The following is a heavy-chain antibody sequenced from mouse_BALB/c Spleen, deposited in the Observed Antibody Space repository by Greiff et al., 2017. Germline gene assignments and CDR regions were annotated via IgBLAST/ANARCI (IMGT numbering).Heavy chain of an antibody. Sequence: EVKLMESGPGLVKPSQSLSLTCTVTGYSITSDYAWNWIRQFPGNKLEWMGYISYSGSTSYNPSLKSRISITRDTSKNQFFLQLNSVTTEDTATYYSAHYSNYVDYYAMDYWGQGTSVTVSS. CDR3: AHYSNYVDYYAMDY. J-gene: IGHJ4*01. CDR2: ISYSGST. CDR1: GYSITSDYA. D-gene: IGHD2-5*01. V-gene: IGHV3-2*02.